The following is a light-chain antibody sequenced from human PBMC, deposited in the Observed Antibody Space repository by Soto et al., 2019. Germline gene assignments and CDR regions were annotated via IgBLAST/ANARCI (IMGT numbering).Light chain of an antibody. J-gene: IGLJ2*01. Sequence: QSALTQPPSVSGSPGQSVTISCTGTISDVGGYNRVSWYQQPPGTAPKLMIYEVSNRPSGVPDRFSGSKSGNTASLTISGLQAEDEADYYCSSFTTSGTVVFGGGTKLTVL. CDR3: SSFTTSGTVV. CDR2: EVS. CDR1: ISDVGGYNR. V-gene: IGLV2-18*02.